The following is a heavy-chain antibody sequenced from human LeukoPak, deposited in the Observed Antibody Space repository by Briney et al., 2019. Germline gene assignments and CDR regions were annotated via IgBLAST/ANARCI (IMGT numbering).Heavy chain of an antibody. D-gene: IGHD6-19*01. Sequence: GGSLRLSCAASGFTFSSYEMNWVRQAPGKGLEWVSYLSSSGSTIYYADSVKGRFTISRDNAKNSLYLQMSSLRAEDTAVYYCARGVAAVAGVFDYWGQGTLVTVSS. V-gene: IGHV3-48*03. CDR3: ARGVAAVAGVFDY. CDR2: LSSSGSTI. J-gene: IGHJ4*02. CDR1: GFTFSSYE.